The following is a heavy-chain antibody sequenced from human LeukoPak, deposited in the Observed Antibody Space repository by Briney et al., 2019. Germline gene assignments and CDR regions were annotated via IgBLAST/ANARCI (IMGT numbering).Heavy chain of an antibody. CDR3: AASYDFWGGYLNHDY. D-gene: IGHD3-3*01. CDR2: INPNSGDT. Sequence: GASVKVPRKASGYTFTGYYMHWVRQAPGQGLEWMGWINPNSGDTNYAQKLQGRVTMTRDTSISTAYMELSRLKSDDTAVYYCAASYDFWGGYLNHDYWGQGTLVTVSS. V-gene: IGHV1-2*02. CDR1: GYTFTGYY. J-gene: IGHJ4*02.